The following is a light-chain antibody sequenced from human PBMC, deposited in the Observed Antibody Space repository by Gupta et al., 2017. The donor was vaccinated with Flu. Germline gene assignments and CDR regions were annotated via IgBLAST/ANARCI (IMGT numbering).Light chain of an antibody. Sequence: DIQMTQSPSSLSASVGDRVTITCRASQSISSYLNWYQQKPGKAPKLLIYAASSLQSGVPSRVSGSGSGTDFTLTSSILQPEDFSTYYCQQSYTNPPSFGQGTKLEIK. V-gene: IGKV1-39*01. CDR1: QSISSY. J-gene: IGKJ2*03. CDR3: QQSYTNPPS. CDR2: AAS.